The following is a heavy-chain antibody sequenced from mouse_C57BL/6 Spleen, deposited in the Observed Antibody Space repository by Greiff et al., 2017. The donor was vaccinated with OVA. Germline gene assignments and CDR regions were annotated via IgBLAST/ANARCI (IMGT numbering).Heavy chain of an antibody. D-gene: IGHD1-1*01. Sequence: LMESGPELVKPGASVKISCKASGYTFTDYYINWVKQRPGQGLEWIGWIYPGSGNTKYNEKFKGKATLTVDTSSSTAYMQLSSLTSEDSAVYFCAREGDYGSSYPYAMDYWGQGTSVTVSS. J-gene: IGHJ4*01. CDR3: AREGDYGSSYPYAMDY. CDR2: IYPGSGNT. V-gene: IGHV1-84*01. CDR1: GYTFTDYY.